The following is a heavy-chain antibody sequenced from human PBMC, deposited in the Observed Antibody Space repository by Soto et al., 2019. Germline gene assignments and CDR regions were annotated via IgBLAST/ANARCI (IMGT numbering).Heavy chain of an antibody. V-gene: IGHV3-15*01. CDR2: IKSKTDGGTT. J-gene: IGHJ4*02. D-gene: IGHD3-22*01. CDR3: TTEKRPSFHYYDSSGFDY. Sequence: GGSLRLSCAASGFTFSNAWMSWVRQAPGKGLEWVGRIKSKTDGGTTDYAAPVKGRFTISRDDSKNTLYLQMNSLKTEDTAVYYCTTEKRPSFHYYDSSGFDYWGQGTLVTVSS. CDR1: GFTFSNAW.